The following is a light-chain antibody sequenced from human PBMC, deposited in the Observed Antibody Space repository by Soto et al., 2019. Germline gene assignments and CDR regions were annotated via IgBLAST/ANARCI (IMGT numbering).Light chain of an antibody. CDR3: QQYNSYSEA. Sequence: DIQMTQSPSTLPASVGDRVTITCRASQSISNWLAXXXQTXGXXXXVXXXXXXXLQSGATSRFSGSGSGTEFTLTFSSLQPDDFATYYCQQYNSYSEAFGQGNKV. J-gene: IGKJ1*01. V-gene: IGKV1-5*01. CDR2: XXX. CDR1: QSISNW.